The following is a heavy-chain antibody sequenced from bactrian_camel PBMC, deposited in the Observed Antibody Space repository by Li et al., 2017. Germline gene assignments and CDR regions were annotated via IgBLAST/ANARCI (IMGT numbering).Heavy chain of an antibody. V-gene: IGHV3S53*01. D-gene: IGHD1*01. Sequence: HVQLVESGGGSVQVGGSLKLSCAASGYNNIFLVCTMGWHRQAPGKGRELIASIRPDGTPSYDPSVMGRFTISQDKATNTVYLQMNMLKPEDTAMYYCAAGSHDVCVAIAQRRLIASLAGHWDQGTQVTVS. CDR1: GYNNIFLVCT. CDR3: AAGSHDVCVAIAQRRLIASLAGH. J-gene: IGHJ4*01. CDR2: IRPDGTP.